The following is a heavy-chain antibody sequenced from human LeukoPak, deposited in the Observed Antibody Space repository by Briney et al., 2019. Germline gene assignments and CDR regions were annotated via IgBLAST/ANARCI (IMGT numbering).Heavy chain of an antibody. CDR3: ARDPYGGIGVFDP. D-gene: IGHD3-16*02. CDR2: ISSSSSTI. CDR1: GFTFSSYS. V-gene: IGHV3-48*04. Sequence: GGSLRLSCAASGFTFSSYSMNWVRQAPGKGLEWVSYISSSSSTIYYADSVKGRFTMSRDNAKNSLYLQMTSLRAEDTALYYCARDPYGGIGVFDPWGQGTLVTVSS. J-gene: IGHJ5*02.